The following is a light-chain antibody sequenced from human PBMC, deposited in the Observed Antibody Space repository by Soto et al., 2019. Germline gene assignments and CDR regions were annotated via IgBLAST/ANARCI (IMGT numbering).Light chain of an antibody. Sequence: EIVLTQSPATLSLSPGERATLSCRASQSVSSYFAWYQQKPGQAPRLLLYDASNRATGIPASFSGSGSGTDFTLTISSRGPEDFAVYDCQQRSNWPPIYTFGQGTKLEIK. J-gene: IGKJ2*01. CDR1: QSVSSY. CDR3: QQRSNWPPIYT. CDR2: DAS. V-gene: IGKV3-11*01.